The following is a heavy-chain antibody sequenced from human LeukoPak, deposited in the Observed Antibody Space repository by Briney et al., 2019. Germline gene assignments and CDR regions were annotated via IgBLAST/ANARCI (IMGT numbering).Heavy chain of an antibody. V-gene: IGHV1-69*13. CDR3: ARYSSGDKLDY. CDR1: GYTFTSYA. D-gene: IGHD3-22*01. Sequence: ASVKVSCKASGYTFTSYAISWVRQAPGQGLEWMGGIIPIFGTANYAQKFQGRVTVTADESTSTAYMELSSLRSEDTAVYYCARYSSGDKLDYWGQGTLVTVSS. J-gene: IGHJ4*02. CDR2: IIPIFGTA.